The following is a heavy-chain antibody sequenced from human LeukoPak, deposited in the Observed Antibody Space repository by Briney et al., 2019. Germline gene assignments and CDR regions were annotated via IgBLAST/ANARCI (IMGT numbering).Heavy chain of an antibody. V-gene: IGHV4-39*01. CDR1: GGSISSSSYS. D-gene: IGHD3-10*01. Sequence: PETLSLTCTVSGGSISSSSYSWGWIRQPPGKGLEWIGSIYYNGNTYYNASLKSRVTISVDTSKNQSSLKLSSVTAADTAVYYCARQPELSVRRFDYWGQGTLVTVSS. CDR2: IYYNGNT. CDR3: ARQPELSVRRFDY. J-gene: IGHJ4*02.